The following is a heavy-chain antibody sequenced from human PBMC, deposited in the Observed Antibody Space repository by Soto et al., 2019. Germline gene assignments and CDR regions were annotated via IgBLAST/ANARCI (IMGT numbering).Heavy chain of an antibody. D-gene: IGHD3-22*01. CDR3: ARQRGYYDSSGLDY. J-gene: IGHJ4*02. CDR1: GFTFSDYY. CDR2: ISGGGGSTI. Sequence: GGSLRLSCAGSGFTFSDYYMTWIRQAPGKGLEWLSYISGGGGSTISYADSVNGRFTISRDNAKKSLYLQLNSLRAEDTAIYFCARQRGYYDSSGLDYWGQGTLVTVSS. V-gene: IGHV3-11*01.